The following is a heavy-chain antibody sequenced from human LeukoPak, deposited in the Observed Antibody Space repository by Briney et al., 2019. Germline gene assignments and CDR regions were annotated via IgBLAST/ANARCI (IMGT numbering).Heavy chain of an antibody. Sequence: GASVKVSCKASGGTFSSYAISWVRQAPGQGLEWMARIIPILGIANYAQKFQGRVTITADKSTSTAYMELSSLRSEDTAVYYCARIGSVAGSPFDYWGQGTLVTVSS. CDR2: IIPILGIA. D-gene: IGHD6-19*01. CDR3: ARIGSVAGSPFDY. V-gene: IGHV1-69*04. CDR1: GGTFSSYA. J-gene: IGHJ4*02.